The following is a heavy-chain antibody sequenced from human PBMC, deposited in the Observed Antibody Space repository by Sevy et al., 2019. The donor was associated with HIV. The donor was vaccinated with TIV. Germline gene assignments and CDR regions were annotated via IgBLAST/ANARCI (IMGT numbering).Heavy chain of an antibody. D-gene: IGHD2-2*01. CDR1: GGSFSGYY. V-gene: IGHV4-34*01. J-gene: IGHJ6*03. Sequence: SETLSLTCAVYGGSFSGYYWSWIRQPPGKGLEWIGEINHSGSTNYNPSLKSRVTISVDTSKNQFSLKLSSVTAADTAVYYCAGVIYCSSTSLPCDYYYMDVWGKGTTVTVSS. CDR3: AGVIYCSSTSLPCDYYYMDV. CDR2: INHSGST.